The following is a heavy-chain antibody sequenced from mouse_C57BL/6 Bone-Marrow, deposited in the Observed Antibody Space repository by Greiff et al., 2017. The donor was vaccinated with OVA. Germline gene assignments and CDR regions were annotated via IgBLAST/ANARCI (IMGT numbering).Heavy chain of an antibody. CDR1: GFTFSDYG. J-gene: IGHJ3*01. CDR3: AREGHEAWLAY. V-gene: IGHV5-17*01. CDR2: ISSGSSTI. Sequence: EVKLVESGGGLVKPGGSLKLSCAASGFTFSDYGMHWVRQAPEKGLEWVAYISSGSSTIYYADTVKGRFTISRENAKNTLFLQMTSLRSEDTAVYYCAREGHEAWLAYWGQGTLVTVSA.